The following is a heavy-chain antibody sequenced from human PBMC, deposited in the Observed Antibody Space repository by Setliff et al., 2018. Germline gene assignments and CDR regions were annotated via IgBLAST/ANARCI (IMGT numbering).Heavy chain of an antibody. Sequence: ASVKVSCKASGYSFSFFGIPWVRQAPGQGLEWMGWVSTYNGDTNYAQKFRGRVTMTTDISTSTAYMELRTLRSDDTAVYYCARRPIALAGYRKGAFDIWGQGTVVTVSS. CDR1: GYSFSFFG. V-gene: IGHV1-18*01. D-gene: IGHD6-19*01. CDR3: ARRPIALAGYRKGAFDI. J-gene: IGHJ3*02. CDR2: VSTYNGDT.